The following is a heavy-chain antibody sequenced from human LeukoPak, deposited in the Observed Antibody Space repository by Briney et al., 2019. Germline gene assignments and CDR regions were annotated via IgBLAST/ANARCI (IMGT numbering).Heavy chain of an antibody. D-gene: IGHD4-17*01. Sequence: SETLSLTCTVSGGSISGYYWSWVRQPAGKGLEWIGRIYSSGSTNYNPSLKSRVTISIDTSKNQFSLKLSSVTAGDTAVYYCARGRTVTQHIGVDYWGQGTLVTVSS. CDR1: GGSISGYY. CDR3: ARGRTVTQHIGVDY. V-gene: IGHV4-4*07. CDR2: IYSSGST. J-gene: IGHJ4*02.